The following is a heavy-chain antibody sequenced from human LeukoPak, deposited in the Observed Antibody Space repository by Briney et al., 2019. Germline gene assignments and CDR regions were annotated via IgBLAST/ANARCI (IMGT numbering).Heavy chain of an antibody. V-gene: IGHV3-48*03. Sequence: GGSLRLSCAASGFTFSSYEMNWVRQAPGKGLEWVSYISSSGSTIYYADSVKGRFTISRDNAKNSLYLQMNSLRAEDTAVYYCARGLVATTPYYFDYWGQGTLVTVSS. CDR2: ISSSGSTI. D-gene: IGHD5-12*01. J-gene: IGHJ4*02. CDR1: GFTFSSYE. CDR3: ARGLVATTPYYFDY.